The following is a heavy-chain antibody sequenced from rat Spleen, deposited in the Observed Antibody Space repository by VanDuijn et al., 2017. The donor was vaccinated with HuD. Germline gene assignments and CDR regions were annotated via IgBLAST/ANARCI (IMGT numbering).Heavy chain of an antibody. D-gene: IGHD5-1*01. CDR2: IWTGGST. CDR3: VRESRTGNYFDD. Sequence: QVQLKESGPGLVQTSQTLSLTCTVSGFSLTNYNVHWVRQPTGKGLEWMGTIWTGGSTDYNSALRSRLSISRDTSESQVFLKMNSLRTEDIATYYCVRESRTGNYFDDWGQGVMVTVSS. CDR1: GFSLTNYN. J-gene: IGHJ2*01. V-gene: IGHV2-30*01.